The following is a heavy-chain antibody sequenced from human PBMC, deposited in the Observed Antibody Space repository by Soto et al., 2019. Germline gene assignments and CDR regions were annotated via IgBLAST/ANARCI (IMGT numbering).Heavy chain of an antibody. CDR3: ARDNEQWPMFDY. CDR2: IIPILGIA. D-gene: IGHD6-19*01. V-gene: IGHV1-69*08. CDR1: GGTFSSYT. J-gene: IGHJ4*02. Sequence: QVQLVQSGAEVKKPGSSVKVSCKASGGTFSSYTISWVRQAPGQGLEWMGRIIPILGIANYAQKFQGRXXIXAXXSTSTAYRELSSLRSEDTAVYYCARDNEQWPMFDYWGQGTLVTVSS.